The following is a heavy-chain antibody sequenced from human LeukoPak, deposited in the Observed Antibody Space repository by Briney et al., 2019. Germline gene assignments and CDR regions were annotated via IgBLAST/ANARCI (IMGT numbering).Heavy chain of an antibody. Sequence: GGSLRLSCAASGFTVSSNYMSWVRQAPGKGLEWVSVIYSGGSTYYADSVKGRFTISRDNAKNSLYLQMNSLRAEDTAVYYCAKGKTAAEVVHYGMDVWGQGTTVTVSS. CDR2: IYSGGST. CDR1: GFTVSSNY. V-gene: IGHV3-53*01. D-gene: IGHD6-13*01. J-gene: IGHJ6*02. CDR3: AKGKTAAEVVHYGMDV.